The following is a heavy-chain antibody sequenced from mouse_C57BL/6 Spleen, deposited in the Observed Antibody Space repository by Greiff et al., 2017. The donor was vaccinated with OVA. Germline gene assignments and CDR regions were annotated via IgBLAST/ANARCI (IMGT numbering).Heavy chain of an antibody. CDR1: GYTFTSYW. V-gene: IGHV1-72*01. CDR2: IDPNSGGT. J-gene: IGHJ3*01. D-gene: IGHD2-12*01. CDR3: ARSNGDNYDGFAY. Sequence: QVQLQQPGAELVKPGASVKLSCKASGYTFTSYWMHWVKQRPGRGLEWIGRIDPNSGGTKYNEKFKSKATLTVDKPTSTAYMQLRSLTSKDSAVYYCARSNGDNYDGFAYWGQGTLVTVSA.